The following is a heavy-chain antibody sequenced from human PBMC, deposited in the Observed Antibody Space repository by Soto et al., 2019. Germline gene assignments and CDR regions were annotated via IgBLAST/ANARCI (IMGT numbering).Heavy chain of an antibody. D-gene: IGHD6-19*01. Sequence: GGSLRLSCAASGFTFGTPVMSWVRQAPGKGLEWVSAINGNGGSTYYADSVKGRFTISRDNSKTTLYLQMNSLRADDTAVYYCAKGSSDSRPYYFDYWGQGSLVTVSS. CDR2: INGNGGST. CDR1: GFTFGTPV. J-gene: IGHJ4*02. V-gene: IGHV3-23*01. CDR3: AKGSSDSRPYYFDY.